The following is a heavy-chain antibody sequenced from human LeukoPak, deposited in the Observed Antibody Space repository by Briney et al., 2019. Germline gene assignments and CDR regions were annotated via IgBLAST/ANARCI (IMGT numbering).Heavy chain of an antibody. CDR1: GFTFSDYY. J-gene: IGHJ4*02. CDR3: ARGPPNWGYDY. V-gene: IGHV3-11*01. D-gene: IGHD7-27*01. Sequence: GGSLRLSCAASGFTFSDYYMSWIRQAPGKGLEWISYISSGGATIYHADSVKGRFTLSRDNAKNSLYLQMDSLRAEDTAVYYCARGPPNWGYDYWGPGTLVTVSS. CDR2: ISSGGATI.